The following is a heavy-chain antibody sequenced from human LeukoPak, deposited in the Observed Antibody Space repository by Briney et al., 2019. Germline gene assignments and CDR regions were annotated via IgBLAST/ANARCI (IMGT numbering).Heavy chain of an antibody. CDR1: GFTFSSYA. V-gene: IGHV3-23*01. CDR3: TKERSRTTVTVYIDL. Sequence: GGSLRHSCAASGFTFSSYAMSWVRQAPGKGLEWVSAISGSGGSIYYADSVKGRFTTSTENSTNTMYLQMNNLRAEDTAVYYCTKERSRTTVTVYIDLWGRGTLVTVSS. J-gene: IGHJ2*01. D-gene: IGHD4-17*01. CDR2: ISGSGGSI.